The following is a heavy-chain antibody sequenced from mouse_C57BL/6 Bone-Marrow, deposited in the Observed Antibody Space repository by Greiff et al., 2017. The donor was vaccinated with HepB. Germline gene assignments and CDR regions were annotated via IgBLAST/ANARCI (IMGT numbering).Heavy chain of an antibody. V-gene: IGHV1-18*01. CDR3: ASTVVAPYWYFDV. CDR2: INPNNGGT. CDR1: GYTFTDYN. Sequence: EVKLQESGPELVKPGASVKIPCKASGYTFTDYNMDWVKQSHGKSLEWIGDINPNNGGTIYNQKFKGKATLTVDKSSSTAYMELRSLTSEDTAVYYCASTVVAPYWYFDVWGTGTTVTVSS. J-gene: IGHJ1*03. D-gene: IGHD1-1*01.